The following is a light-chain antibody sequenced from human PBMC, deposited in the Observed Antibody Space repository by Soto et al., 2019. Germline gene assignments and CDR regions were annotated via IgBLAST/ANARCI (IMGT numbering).Light chain of an antibody. Sequence: QSVLTQPASVSGSPGQWITISCTGTSSDVGGYNYVSWYQRHPGKAPKLMIYDVSNRPSGVSNRFSGSKSVNTASLTISGLQAEDEADYYCSSYTTSSTYVFGTGTKVTVL. CDR3: SSYTTSSTYV. V-gene: IGLV2-14*01. J-gene: IGLJ1*01. CDR2: DVS. CDR1: SSDVGGYNY.